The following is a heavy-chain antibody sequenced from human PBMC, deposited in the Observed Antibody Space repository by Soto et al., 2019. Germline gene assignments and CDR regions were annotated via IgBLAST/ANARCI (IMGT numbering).Heavy chain of an antibody. D-gene: IGHD7-27*01. V-gene: IGHV4-31*03. CDR1: GDSIRGGGHY. Sequence: QVQLQESGPGLVKPSQTLSLTCSVSGDSIRGGGHYWNWIRQFPGKGLEWIGYVYHSGSTHYNPSLRWRLNISIDTSKNQFSLRLISVTAADTALYYCARDTGLAPTVWGYWGHGTQVTVSS. CDR2: VYHSGST. J-gene: IGHJ4*03. CDR3: ARDTGLAPTVWGY.